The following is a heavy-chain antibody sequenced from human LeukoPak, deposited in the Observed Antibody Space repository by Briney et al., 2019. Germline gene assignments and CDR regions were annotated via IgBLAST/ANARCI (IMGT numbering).Heavy chain of an antibody. Sequence: SETLSLTCTISGGSISSYFWSWIRQPPGKGLEWIGYIYYSGSTKYNPSLKSRVTISEDTSKNQFSLKLSSVTAADTAVYYCARGYSSGAVRLGYWGQGTLVSVSS. CDR1: GGSISSYF. J-gene: IGHJ4*02. V-gene: IGHV4-59*01. D-gene: IGHD6-19*01. CDR3: ARGYSSGAVRLGY. CDR2: IYYSGST.